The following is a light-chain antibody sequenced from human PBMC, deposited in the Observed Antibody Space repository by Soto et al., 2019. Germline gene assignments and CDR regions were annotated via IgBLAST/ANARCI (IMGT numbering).Light chain of an antibody. V-gene: IGKV3-15*01. CDR1: QSVSSK. Sequence: EIVVTQSPATLSVSPGERATLSCRASQSVSSKLAWYQQKPGQAPRLLIYGVSTRATGIPARFSGSGSGTEFTLTISSLQSEDFAVYYCQQYNNWPITFGPGTKVDIK. CDR3: QQYNNWPIT. CDR2: GVS. J-gene: IGKJ3*01.